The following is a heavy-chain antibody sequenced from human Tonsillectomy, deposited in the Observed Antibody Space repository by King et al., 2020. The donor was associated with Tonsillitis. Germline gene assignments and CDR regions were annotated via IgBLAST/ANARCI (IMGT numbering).Heavy chain of an antibody. Sequence: VQLQQWGAGLLKPSETLSLTCAVYGGSFSGYYWSWIRQPPGKGLEWIGEINHSGSTNYNPSLKSRVTISVDTSKNQFSLKLSSVTAADTAVYYFASISSGYYYSDYWGQGTLVTVSS. CDR1: GGSFSGYY. CDR2: INHSGST. V-gene: IGHV4-34*01. J-gene: IGHJ4*02. CDR3: ASISSGYYYSDY. D-gene: IGHD3-22*01.